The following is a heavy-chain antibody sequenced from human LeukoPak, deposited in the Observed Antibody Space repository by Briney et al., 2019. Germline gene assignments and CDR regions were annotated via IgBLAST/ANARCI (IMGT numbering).Heavy chain of an antibody. CDR1: GFTFSSYW. V-gene: IGHV3-7*01. J-gene: IGHJ4*02. CDR2: IKHDGSEK. D-gene: IGHD3-3*01. CDR3: ANSHSYYDFWSGYYGYFDY. Sequence: GGSLRLSCAASGFTFSSYWMSWVRQAPGKGLEWVANIKHDGSEKYYVDSVKGRFTISRDNAKNSLYLQMNSLRAEDTAVYYCANSHSYYDFWSGYYGYFDYWGQGTLVTVSS.